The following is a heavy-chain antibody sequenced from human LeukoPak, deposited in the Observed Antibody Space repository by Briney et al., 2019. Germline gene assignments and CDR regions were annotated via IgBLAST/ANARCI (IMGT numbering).Heavy chain of an antibody. D-gene: IGHD4-23*01. CDR1: GFTFSSYS. Sequence: GGSLRLSCAASGFTFSSYSMNWVRQALGKGLEWVSYISSSSSTVYYADSVKGRFSISKDYAKNSLYLQMNSLRAEDTAVYFCARDAGFGGNSDYYYMDVWGKGTTVTVSS. J-gene: IGHJ6*03. V-gene: IGHV3-48*01. CDR2: ISSSSSTV. CDR3: ARDAGFGGNSDYYYMDV.